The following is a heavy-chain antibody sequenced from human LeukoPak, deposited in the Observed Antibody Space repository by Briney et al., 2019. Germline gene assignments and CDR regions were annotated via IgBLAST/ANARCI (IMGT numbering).Heavy chain of an antibody. V-gene: IGHV3-21*01. CDR2: ISSSGSFI. J-gene: IGHJ3*02. D-gene: IGHD6-13*01. CDR3: ARVSSTAFDI. CDR1: GFTFSTYS. Sequence: GGSLRLSCTASGFTFSTYSMNWVRQAPGKGLEWVSSISSSGSFIYYADSMKGRFTISRDNAKNSLCLQINSLRAEDTAVYYCARVSSTAFDIWGQGTMVTVSS.